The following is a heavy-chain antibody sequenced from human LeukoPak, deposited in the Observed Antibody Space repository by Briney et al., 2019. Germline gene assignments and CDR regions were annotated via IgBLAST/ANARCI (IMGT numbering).Heavy chain of an antibody. D-gene: IGHD3-22*01. Sequence: SVKVSCKASGGTFSSYAISWVRQAPGQGLEWMGGIIPIFGTANYAQKSQGRVTITADESTSTAYMELSSLRSEDTAVYYCARGPYYYDSSGPWYYFDYWGQGTLVTVSS. CDR3: ARGPYYYDSSGPWYYFDY. CDR2: IIPIFGTA. J-gene: IGHJ4*02. CDR1: GGTFSSYA. V-gene: IGHV1-69*13.